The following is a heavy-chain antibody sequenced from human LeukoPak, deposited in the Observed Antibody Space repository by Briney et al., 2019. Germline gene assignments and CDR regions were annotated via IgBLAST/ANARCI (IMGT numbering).Heavy chain of an antibody. J-gene: IGHJ5*02. CDR1: GGSISSGGYY. D-gene: IGHD3-3*01. CDR2: IYYSGST. Sequence: SETLSLTCTVSGGSISSGGYYWSWIRQHPGKGLEWIGYIYYSGSTYYNPSLKSRVTISVDTSKNQFSLKLSSGTAADTAVYYCARGPITIFGVVPFDPWGQGTLVTVSS. CDR3: ARGPITIFGVVPFDP. V-gene: IGHV4-31*03.